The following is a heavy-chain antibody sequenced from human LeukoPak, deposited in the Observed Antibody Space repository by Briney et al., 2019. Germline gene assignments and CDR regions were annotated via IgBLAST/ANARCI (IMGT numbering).Heavy chain of an antibody. Sequence: PSETLSLTCAVYGGSFSGYYWSWIRQPPGKGLEWIGEINHSGSTNYNPSLKSRVTISVDTSKNQFSLKLSSVTAADTAVYYCARGVRYYYGSGKGIKNWFDPWGQGTLVTVSS. CDR2: INHSGST. D-gene: IGHD3-10*01. J-gene: IGHJ5*02. CDR1: GGSFSGYY. V-gene: IGHV4-34*01. CDR3: ARGVRYYYGSGKGIKNWFDP.